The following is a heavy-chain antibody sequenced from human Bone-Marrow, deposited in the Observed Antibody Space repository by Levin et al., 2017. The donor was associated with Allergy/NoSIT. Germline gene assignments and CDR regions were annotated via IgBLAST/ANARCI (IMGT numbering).Heavy chain of an antibody. CDR1: GFTFSSYW. J-gene: IGHJ4*02. D-gene: IGHD3-3*01. V-gene: IGHV3-74*01. Sequence: GESLKISCAASGFTFSSYWMNWVRQVPGKGLVCVSRINSDGSSTTYADSVKGRFTISRDNAKNTMYLQMNGLRAEDTAVYYCARTRRFLEWSRDYFDSWGQGTLVTVSS. CDR3: ARTRRFLEWSRDYFDS. CDR2: INSDGSST.